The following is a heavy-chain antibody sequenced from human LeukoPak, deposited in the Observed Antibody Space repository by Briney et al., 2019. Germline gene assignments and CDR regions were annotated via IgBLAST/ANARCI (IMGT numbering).Heavy chain of an antibody. J-gene: IGHJ5*02. CDR3: ARHLILVRGVRGWFDP. Sequence: PSETLSLTCTVSGGSISSNSYYWGWIRQPPGKGLEWIGSIYYSGSTYYNPSLKSRVTISVDTSKNQFSLKLSSVTAADTAVYYRARHLILVRGVRGWFDPWGQGTLVTVSS. V-gene: IGHV4-39*01. D-gene: IGHD3-10*01. CDR2: IYYSGST. CDR1: GGSISSNSYY.